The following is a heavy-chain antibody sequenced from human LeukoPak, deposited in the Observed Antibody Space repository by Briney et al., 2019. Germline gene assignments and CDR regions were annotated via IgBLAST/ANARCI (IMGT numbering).Heavy chain of an antibody. Sequence: PGRSLRLSCAASGFTFSNYGMHWVRQAPRKGLEWVAVISYDGSNKYYADSVKGRFTISRDNSKNTLYLQMNSLRAEDTAVYYCAKDIFGGDYGDYVFVYWGQGTLVTVSS. J-gene: IGHJ4*02. D-gene: IGHD4-17*01. CDR2: ISYDGSNK. CDR1: GFTFSNYG. CDR3: AKDIFGGDYGDYVFVY. V-gene: IGHV3-30*18.